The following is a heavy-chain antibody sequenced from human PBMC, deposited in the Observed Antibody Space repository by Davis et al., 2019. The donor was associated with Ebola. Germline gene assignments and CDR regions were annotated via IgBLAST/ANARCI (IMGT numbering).Heavy chain of an antibody. CDR2: ISTSSSHT. CDR3: ARDVEMATRGTYCYFDL. V-gene: IGHV3-11*06. D-gene: IGHD5-24*01. CDR1: GFTFGDYY. J-gene: IGHJ2*01. Sequence: LSLTCAASGFTFGDYYMSWIRQAPGKGLEWVSHISTSSSHTNYVDSVKGRFTISRDNAKNSLYLQMNSLRADDTAVYYCARDVEMATRGTYCYFDLWGRGTLVTVSS.